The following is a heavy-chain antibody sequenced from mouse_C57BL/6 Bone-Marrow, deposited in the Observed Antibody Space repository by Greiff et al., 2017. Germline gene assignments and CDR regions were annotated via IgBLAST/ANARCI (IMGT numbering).Heavy chain of an antibody. J-gene: IGHJ1*03. D-gene: IGHD1-1*01. CDR1: GYTFTSYW. CDR2: IDPNSGGT. V-gene: IGHV1-72*01. CDR3: ARNYYGSSYNWYFDV. Sequence: VKLQQPGAELVKPGASVKLSCKASGYTFTSYWMHWVKQRPGRGLEWIGRIDPNSGGTKYNEKFKSKATLTVDKPSSTAYMQLSSLKSEDSAVYYCARNYYGSSYNWYFDVWGTGTTVTVSS.